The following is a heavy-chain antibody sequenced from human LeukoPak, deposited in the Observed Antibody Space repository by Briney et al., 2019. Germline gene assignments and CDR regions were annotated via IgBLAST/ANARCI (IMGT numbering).Heavy chain of an antibody. D-gene: IGHD3-22*01. CDR3: AKDLGYYDSSGN. J-gene: IGHJ4*02. CDR1: GFIFSSYA. V-gene: IGHV3-23*01. Sequence: PGGSLRLSCAASGFIFSSYAMSWVRQAPGKGLEWVSTISGSGGSTYYADSVKGRFTISRDNSKNTLYLQMNSLRAEDTAVYYCAKDLGYYDSSGNWGQGTLVTVSS. CDR2: ISGSGGST.